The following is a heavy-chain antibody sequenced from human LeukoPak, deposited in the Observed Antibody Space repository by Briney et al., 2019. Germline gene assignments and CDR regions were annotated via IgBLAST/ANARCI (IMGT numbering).Heavy chain of an antibody. Sequence: ASVKVTCKVSGYTLTELSMHWVRQAPGKGLEWMGGFDPEDGETIYAQKFQGRVTMTEDTSTDTAYMELSSLRSEDTAVYYCATELELERAFDIWGQGTMVTVSS. J-gene: IGHJ3*02. D-gene: IGHD1-7*01. CDR1: GYTLTELS. CDR2: FDPEDGET. CDR3: ATELELERAFDI. V-gene: IGHV1-24*01.